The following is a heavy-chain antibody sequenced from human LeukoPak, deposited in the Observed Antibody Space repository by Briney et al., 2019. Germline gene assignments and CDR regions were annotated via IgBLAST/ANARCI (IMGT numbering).Heavy chain of an antibody. CDR3: VKSRWGATISAFDI. V-gene: IGHV3-64D*06. J-gene: IGHJ3*02. CDR1: GFTFISYA. D-gene: IGHD1-26*01. CDR2: IIPNDCST. Sequence: GDSVRLSRSASGFTFISYAMHCLRQARGKAREYVSCIIPNDCSTQYAAYVKGKFSISRVNAKVMLFLQMSNLRAHDTAFFYCVKSRWGATISAFDIWGQGTMVTVSS.